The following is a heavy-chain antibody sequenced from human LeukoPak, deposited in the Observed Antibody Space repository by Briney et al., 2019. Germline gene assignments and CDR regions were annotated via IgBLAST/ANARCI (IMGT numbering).Heavy chain of an antibody. CDR2: IYYKGNT. D-gene: IGHD1-26*01. J-gene: IGHJ4*02. Sequence: SETLSLTCAVSGGSIYSHYWGWIRQPPGKGLEWIGDIYYKGNTNYNPSLKSRVTISLDTSKNHLSLTLTSVVAADTAIYYCMERRSCLNFPDFLGQGILVTVSS. CDR3: MERRSCLNFPDF. CDR1: GGSIYSHY. V-gene: IGHV4-59*08.